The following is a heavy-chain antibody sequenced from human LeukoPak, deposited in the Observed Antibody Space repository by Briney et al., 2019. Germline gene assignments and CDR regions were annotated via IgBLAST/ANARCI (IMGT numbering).Heavy chain of an antibody. D-gene: IGHD3-16*01. V-gene: IGHV3-48*01. CDR2: ISSSGGTI. Sequence: GGSLRLSCAASGFTFSSYSMNWVRQAPGKGLEWVSSISSSGGTIYYAESVKGRFTISRDNAKNSLYLEMNTVSAEDTAVYYCARPIGGVTFAFDIWGQGTMVTVSS. CDR1: GFTFSSYS. CDR3: ARPIGGVTFAFDI. J-gene: IGHJ3*02.